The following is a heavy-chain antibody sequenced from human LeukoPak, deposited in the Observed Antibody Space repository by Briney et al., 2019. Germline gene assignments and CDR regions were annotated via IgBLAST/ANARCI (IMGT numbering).Heavy chain of an antibody. J-gene: IGHJ5*02. CDR2: VQSSGIA. CDR3: ARHASRYCRGSSCNPGWFDP. Sequence: KPSETLSLTCTVSGGSISGHYWSWIRQPAGKGLEWSGRVQSSGIANYNPSLKSRLTMSVDNSNNDFSLRLSSVTAADTAVYYCARHASRYCRGSSCNPGWFDPWGQGILVIVSS. D-gene: IGHD2-15*01. CDR1: GGSISGHY. V-gene: IGHV4-4*07.